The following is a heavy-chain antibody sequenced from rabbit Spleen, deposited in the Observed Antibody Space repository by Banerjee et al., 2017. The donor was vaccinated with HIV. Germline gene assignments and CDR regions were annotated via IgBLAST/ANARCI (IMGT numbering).Heavy chain of an antibody. V-gene: IGHV1S7*01. Sequence: QLKESGGGLVQPGGSLKLSCKASEFDFNNYYINWVRQAPGKGLEWIGYIDPVFGRAYYASWVNGRFTISSDNARNTVDLQLNSLTAADTATYFCAILVPGVDFSLWGPGTLVT. CDR2: IDPVFGRA. CDR1: EFDFNNYY. D-gene: IGHD4-1*01. CDR3: AILVPGVDFSL. J-gene: IGHJ4*01.